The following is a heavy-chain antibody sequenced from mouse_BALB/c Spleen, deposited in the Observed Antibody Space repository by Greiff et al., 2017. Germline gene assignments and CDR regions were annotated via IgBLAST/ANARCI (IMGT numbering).Heavy chain of an antibody. CDR1: GFTFSSFG. Sequence: DVQLVESGGGLVQPGGSRKLSCAASGFTFSSFGMHWVRQAPEKGLEWVAYISSGSSTIYYADTVKGRFTISRDNPKNTLFLQMTSLRSEDTAMYYCARGGNPSQGYYAMDYWGQGTSVTVSS. V-gene: IGHV5-17*02. CDR2: ISSGSSTI. D-gene: IGHD6-1*01. CDR3: ARGGNPSQGYYAMDY. J-gene: IGHJ4*01.